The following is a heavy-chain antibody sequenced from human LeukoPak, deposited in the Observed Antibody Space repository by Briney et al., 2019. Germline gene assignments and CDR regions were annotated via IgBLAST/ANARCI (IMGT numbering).Heavy chain of an antibody. J-gene: IGHJ6*04. V-gene: IGHV3-23*01. CDR3: AKDSQYSSTWGSYV. Sequence: GASLRLSCAASGFTFSTYAMSWVRQAPGKGLEWVSAISVSGGDTFYADSVKGRFTISRDNSKNTLHLQMNSLRAEDTAVYYCAKDSQYSSTWGSYVWGKGTTVTVSS. CDR1: GFTFSTYA. CDR2: ISVSGGDT. D-gene: IGHD6-13*01.